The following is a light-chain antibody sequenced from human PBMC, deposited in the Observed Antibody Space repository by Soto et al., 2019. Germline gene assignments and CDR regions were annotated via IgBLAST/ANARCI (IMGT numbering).Light chain of an antibody. V-gene: IGLV1-40*01. CDR2: GNT. J-gene: IGLJ2*01. CDR3: QSYDSSLSAQVV. CDR1: SSNIGAGYD. Sequence: QSVLTQPPSVSGAPGQRVTISCTGSSSNIGAGYDVHWYQQFPGTAPKLLIYGNTNRPSGVPDRFSGSKSGTSASLAITGLQAEDEADYYCQSYDSSLSAQVVFGEGTKLTVL.